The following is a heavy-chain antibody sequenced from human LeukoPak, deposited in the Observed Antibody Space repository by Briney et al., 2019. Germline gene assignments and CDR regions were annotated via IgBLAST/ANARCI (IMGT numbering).Heavy chain of an antibody. J-gene: IGHJ5*02. Sequence: SQTLSLTCDVSGDSVSNKNGAWNWIRQSPSRGLEWLGRTYFRSEWHTDYAVSVKGRIAITAETSKNQFSLQLASVTPEDTAVYYCASGWALSWGQGSLITVSS. V-gene: IGHV6-1*01. CDR1: GDSVSNKNGA. D-gene: IGHD1-26*01. CDR3: ASGWALS. CDR2: TYFRSEWHT.